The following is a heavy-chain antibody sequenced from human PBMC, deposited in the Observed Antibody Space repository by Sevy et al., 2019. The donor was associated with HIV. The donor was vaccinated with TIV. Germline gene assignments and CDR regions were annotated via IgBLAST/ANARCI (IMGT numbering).Heavy chain of an antibody. CDR1: GYTFTGHY. D-gene: IGHD2-15*01. Sequence: ASVKVSCKASGYTFTGHYMHWVRQAPGQGLEWMGWINPNSGSTDYAQKFQGRVTLTRDTSISTAYLELSRLTSDDTAVYYGARVFPDCSGGGCYSPYDAVDIWGQGTMVTVSS. J-gene: IGHJ3*02. CDR2: INPNSGST. CDR3: ARVFPDCSGGGCYSPYDAVDI. V-gene: IGHV1-2*02.